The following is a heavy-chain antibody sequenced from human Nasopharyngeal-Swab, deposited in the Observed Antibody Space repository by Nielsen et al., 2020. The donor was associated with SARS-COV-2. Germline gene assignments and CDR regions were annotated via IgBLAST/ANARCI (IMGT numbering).Heavy chain of an antibody. CDR2: ISSSSSCI. CDR3: ARDGLDYDFWSAYSMDV. Sequence: WIRQPPGKGLEWVSSISSSSSCIYYADSVKGRFTISRDNAKNSLYLQMNSLRAEDTAVYYCARDGLDYDFWSAYSMDVWGQGTTVTVSS. V-gene: IGHV3-21*01. D-gene: IGHD3-3*01. J-gene: IGHJ6*02.